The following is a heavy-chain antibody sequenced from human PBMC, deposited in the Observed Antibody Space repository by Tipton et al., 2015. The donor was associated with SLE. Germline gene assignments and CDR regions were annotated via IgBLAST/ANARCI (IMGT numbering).Heavy chain of an antibody. D-gene: IGHD2-15*01. CDR1: GFTFSSYA. V-gene: IGHV3-30*04. CDR2: ISYDGSNK. CDR3: ARGLYCSGGSCYWDFDY. J-gene: IGHJ4*02. Sequence: RSLRLSCAASGFTFSSYAMHWVRQAPGKGLEWVAVISYDGSNKYYADSVKGRFTISRDNSKNTLYLQMNSLRAEDTAVYYCARGLYCSGGSCYWDFDYWGQGTLVTVSS.